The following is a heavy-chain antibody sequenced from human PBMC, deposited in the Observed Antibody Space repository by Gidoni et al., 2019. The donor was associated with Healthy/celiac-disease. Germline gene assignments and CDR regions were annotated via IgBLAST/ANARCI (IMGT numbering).Heavy chain of an antibody. CDR3: ARTYDMLTGPEDY. Sequence: QVPLVESGGGVVQPGRSLRLSCAASGFPFSSYAMHWVRQAPGKGLEWVAVISYDGSNKYYADSVKGRFTISRDNSKNTLYLQMNSLRAEDTAVYYCARTYDMLTGPEDYWGQGTLVTVSS. J-gene: IGHJ4*02. CDR1: GFPFSSYA. V-gene: IGHV3-30-3*01. CDR2: ISYDGSNK. D-gene: IGHD3-9*01.